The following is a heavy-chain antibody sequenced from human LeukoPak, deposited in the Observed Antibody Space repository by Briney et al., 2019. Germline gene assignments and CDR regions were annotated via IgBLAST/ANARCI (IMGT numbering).Heavy chain of an antibody. CDR3: TGAPYSGGCYFTEICSPP. Sequence: SQTLSLTCAISGDSVSSNSAAWNWIRQSPSRGLEWLGRTYYRSKWYNDYAVSVKSRITINPDTSKNQFSLQLNSVTPEDTAVYYWTGAPYSGGCYFTEICSPPWGQEPLVTVSS. J-gene: IGHJ5*02. D-gene: IGHD6-19*01. CDR1: GDSVSSNSAA. CDR2: TYYRSKWYN. V-gene: IGHV6-1*01.